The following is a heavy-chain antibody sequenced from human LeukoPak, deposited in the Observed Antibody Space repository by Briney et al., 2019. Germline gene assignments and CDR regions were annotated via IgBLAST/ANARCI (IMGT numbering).Heavy chain of an antibody. CDR3: ARGHRNTMVRGVIRYYYMDV. CDR1: GFTFSSYW. D-gene: IGHD3-10*01. CDR2: IKQDGSEK. Sequence: GGSLRLSCAASGFTFSSYWMSWVRQAPGKGLEWLANIKQDGSEKYYVDSVKGRFTFSRDNSKNTLYLQMYSLRAEDTAVYYCARGHRNTMVRGVIRYYYMDVWGKGTTVTISS. J-gene: IGHJ6*03. V-gene: IGHV3-7*01.